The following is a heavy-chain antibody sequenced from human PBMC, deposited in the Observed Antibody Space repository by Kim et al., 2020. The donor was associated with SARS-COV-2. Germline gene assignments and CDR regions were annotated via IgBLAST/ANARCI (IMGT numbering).Heavy chain of an antibody. J-gene: IGHJ4*02. CDR3: ASGGPTVAGTAIDY. V-gene: IGHV1-2*02. D-gene: IGHD6-19*01. CDR2: INTNSGYT. CDR1: GYTFTDYW. Sequence: ASVKVSCKASGYTFTDYWMHWVRHAPGQGLECMGWINTNSGYTKYAQKFQGRVTMTRDTSISTAYMELSSLRSDDTAVYYCASGGPTVAGTAIDYWGQGTLVTVST.